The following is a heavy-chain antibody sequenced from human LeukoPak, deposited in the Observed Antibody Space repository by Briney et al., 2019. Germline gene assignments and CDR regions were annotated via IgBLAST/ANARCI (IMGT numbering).Heavy chain of an antibody. CDR2: INHSGST. D-gene: IGHD6-13*01. Sequence: SETLSLTRAVHGGCFTCYYWRWIRQPPGKGLEWIGEINHSGSTNYNPSLKSRVTISVDTCKNQFSLKLSAVTAADTAVYYCGRRRPKATAGTHSAIYYYYYYMDVWGKGTTVTVSS. CDR3: GRRRPKATAGTHSAIYYYYYYMDV. V-gene: IGHV4-34*01. CDR1: GGCFTCYY. J-gene: IGHJ6*03.